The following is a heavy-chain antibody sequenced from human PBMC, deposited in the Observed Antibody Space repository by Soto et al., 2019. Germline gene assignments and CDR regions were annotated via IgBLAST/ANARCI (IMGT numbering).Heavy chain of an antibody. CDR2: IIPILGIA. V-gene: IGHV1-69*02. CDR3: ARVGRLRSYFDY. Sequence: QVQLVQSGAEVKKPGSSVKVSCKASGGTFSSYTISWVRQAPGQGLEWMGRIIPILGIANYAQKFQGRVTITADKSPSTAYRELSSLRSEDTAVYYCARVGRLRSYFDYWGQGTLVTVSS. D-gene: IGHD5-12*01. CDR1: GGTFSSYT. J-gene: IGHJ4*02.